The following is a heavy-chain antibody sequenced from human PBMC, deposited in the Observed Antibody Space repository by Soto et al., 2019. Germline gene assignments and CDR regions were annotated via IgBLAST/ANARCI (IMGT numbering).Heavy chain of an antibody. V-gene: IGHV4-30-2*01. CDR1: GGSISSGGYS. Sequence: PSETLSLTCAVSGGSISSGGYSWSWIRQPPGKGLEWIGYIYHSGSTYYNPSLKSRVTISVDRSKNQFSLKLSSVTAADTAVYYCARGPTYYYDSSGYPFDYWGQGTLVTSPQ. CDR3: ARGPTYYYDSSGYPFDY. J-gene: IGHJ4*02. D-gene: IGHD3-22*01. CDR2: IYHSGST.